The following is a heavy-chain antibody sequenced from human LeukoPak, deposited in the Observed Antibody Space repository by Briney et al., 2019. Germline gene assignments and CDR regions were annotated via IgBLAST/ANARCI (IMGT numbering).Heavy chain of an antibody. V-gene: IGHV4-34*01. CDR2: INHSGST. CDR3: ARFWKGHDFWSGYYNA. J-gene: IGHJ5*02. D-gene: IGHD3-3*01. Sequence: PSETLSLTCAVYGGSFSGYYWSWIRQPPGKGLEWIGEINHSGSTNYNPSLKSRVTISVDTSKNQFSLKLSSVTAADTAVYYCARFWKGHDFWSGYYNAWSQGTLVTVSS. CDR1: GGSFSGYY.